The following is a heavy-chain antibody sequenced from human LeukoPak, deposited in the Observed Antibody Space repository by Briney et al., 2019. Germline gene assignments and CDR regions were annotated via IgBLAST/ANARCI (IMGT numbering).Heavy chain of an antibody. D-gene: IGHD2-15*01. J-gene: IGHJ3*02. Sequence: TFDDYGMSWIRQPPGKGLEWIGYINYSRSTYYNPSLKSRVTISVDTSKNQFSLKLSSVTAADTAVYYCAREYGSVTKDVFDIWGQGTMVTVSS. CDR3: AREYGSVTKDVFDI. V-gene: IGHV4-30-4*08. CDR2: INYSRST. CDR1: TFDDYG.